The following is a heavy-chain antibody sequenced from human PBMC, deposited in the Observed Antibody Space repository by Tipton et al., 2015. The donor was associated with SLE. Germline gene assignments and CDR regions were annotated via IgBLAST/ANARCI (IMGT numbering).Heavy chain of an antibody. CDR3: ARDRAICTRTTCYGDNWFDP. Sequence: PGLVKPSETLSLTCTVSGGSISNSDYFWGWVRQSPEKGLEWIGIIHYSGTTYYNPSLKSRVTISVDTSKNQFSLKVNSLTAADTAVYYCARDRAICTRTTCYGDNWFDPWGQGTLVTVSS. J-gene: IGHJ5*02. V-gene: IGHV4-39*07. CDR2: IHYSGTT. D-gene: IGHD2-2*01. CDR1: GGSISNSDYF.